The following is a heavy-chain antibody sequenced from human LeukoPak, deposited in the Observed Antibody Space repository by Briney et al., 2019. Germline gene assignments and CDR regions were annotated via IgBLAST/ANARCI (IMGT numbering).Heavy chain of an antibody. J-gene: IGHJ6*03. CDR2: IYTSGST. Sequence: SETLSLTCTVSGGSISSGSYYWSWIRQPAGKGLEWIGRIYTSGSTNYNPSLKSRVTISVDTSKNQFSLKLSSVTAADTAVYYCASSSTMRGNYYYYYYMDVWGKGTTVTISS. V-gene: IGHV4-61*02. D-gene: IGHD2-2*01. CDR3: ASSSTMRGNYYYYYYMDV. CDR1: GGSISSGSYY.